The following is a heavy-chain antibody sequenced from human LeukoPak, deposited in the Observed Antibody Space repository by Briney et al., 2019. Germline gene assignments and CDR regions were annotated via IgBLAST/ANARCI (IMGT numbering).Heavy chain of an antibody. D-gene: IGHD3-16*02. CDR2: FYYSGST. CDR3: ARGLDYVWGSYRQDKIEIFDY. Sequence: SETLSLTCTVSGGSISSSSYYWGWIRQPPGKGLERLGSFYYSGSTYYNPLLKSRVTISVDTSKNQFSLKLSSVTAADTAVYYCARGLDYVWGSYRQDKIEIFDYWGQGTLVTVSS. CDR1: GGSISSSSYY. J-gene: IGHJ4*02. V-gene: IGHV4-39*07.